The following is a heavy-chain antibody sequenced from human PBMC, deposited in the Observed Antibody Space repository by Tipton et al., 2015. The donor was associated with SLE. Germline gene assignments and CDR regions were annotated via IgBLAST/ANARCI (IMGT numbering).Heavy chain of an antibody. D-gene: IGHD6-19*01. CDR3: ARGAGIAVADSQYYFDY. CDR1: GYSFTSYW. CDR2: IDPSDSYT. Sequence: QLVQSGAEVKKPGESLRISCKGSGYSFTSYWISWVRQMPGKGLEWMGRIDPSDSYTNYSPSFQGHVTISADKSISTAYLQWSSLKASDTAMYYCARGAGIAVADSQYYFDYWGQGTLVTVSS. V-gene: IGHV5-10-1*01. J-gene: IGHJ4*02.